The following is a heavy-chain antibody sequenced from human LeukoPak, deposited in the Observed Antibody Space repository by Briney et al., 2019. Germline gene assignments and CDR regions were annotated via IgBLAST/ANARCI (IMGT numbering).Heavy chain of an antibody. Sequence: GXXLRLSCAASGFTFDDYAMHWVRQAPGKGLEWVSLISGDGGSTYYADCVKGRFTISRDNSKNSLYLQMNSLRTEDTALYYCAKEAGGGSDYWGQGTLVTVSS. J-gene: IGHJ4*02. D-gene: IGHD3-16*01. CDR3: AKEAGGGSDY. V-gene: IGHV3-43*02. CDR1: GFTFDDYA. CDR2: ISGDGGST.